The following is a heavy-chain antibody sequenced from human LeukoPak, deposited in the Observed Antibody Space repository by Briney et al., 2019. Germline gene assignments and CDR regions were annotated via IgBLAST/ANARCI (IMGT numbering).Heavy chain of an antibody. CDR1: GFTFSSYA. Sequence: GGSLRLSCAASGFTFSSYAMSWVRQAPGKGLEWVSAISGSGDITYYADSVKGRFTISRDDPHNTLYLQMNSLRAEDTAVYFCARGGVDYYGSGTYYLMYYFDYWGQGALVTVSS. D-gene: IGHD3-10*01. J-gene: IGHJ4*02. CDR2: ISGSGDIT. V-gene: IGHV3-23*01. CDR3: ARGGVDYYGSGTYYLMYYFDY.